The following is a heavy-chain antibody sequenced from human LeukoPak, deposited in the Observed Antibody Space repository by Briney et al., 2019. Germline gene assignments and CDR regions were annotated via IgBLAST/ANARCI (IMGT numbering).Heavy chain of an antibody. Sequence: KTGGPLRLSCAASGFTFSSYSMNWVRQAPGKGLEWVSSISSSSSYIYYADSVKGRFTISRDNAKNSLYLQMNSLRAEDTAVYYCARENKQYGMDVWGQGTTVTVSS. J-gene: IGHJ6*02. CDR3: ARENKQYGMDV. CDR2: ISSSSSYI. CDR1: GFTFSSYS. D-gene: IGHD2/OR15-2a*01. V-gene: IGHV3-21*01.